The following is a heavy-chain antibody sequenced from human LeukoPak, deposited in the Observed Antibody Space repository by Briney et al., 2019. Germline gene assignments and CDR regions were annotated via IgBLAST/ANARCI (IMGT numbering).Heavy chain of an antibody. CDR3: ARLYCSGGSCYFDN. CDR1: GYTFTSYW. J-gene: IGHJ4*02. Sequence: PGESLKICCKGSGYTFTSYWIAWVRQKPGKGLEWMGIIYPGDSDTRYSPSFQGQVTISADKSISTASLQWSSLKASDTAIYYCARLYCSGGSCYFDNWGQGTLVTVSS. CDR2: IYPGDSDT. V-gene: IGHV5-51*01. D-gene: IGHD2-15*01.